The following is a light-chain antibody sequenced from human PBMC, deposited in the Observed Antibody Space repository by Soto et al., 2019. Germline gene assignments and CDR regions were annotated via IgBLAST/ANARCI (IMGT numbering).Light chain of an antibody. V-gene: IGKV1-12*01. J-gene: IGKJ5*01. Sequence: DIQLTQNPSSVSASVGDRVTITCRASQDISTRLAWYQQKPGTAPKLLIYAASTLQSGVPSRFSGSGSGTEFTLTISSLQPEDFATYYCQQLNSYPPFGQRTRLEIK. CDR1: QDISTR. CDR3: QQLNSYPP. CDR2: AAS.